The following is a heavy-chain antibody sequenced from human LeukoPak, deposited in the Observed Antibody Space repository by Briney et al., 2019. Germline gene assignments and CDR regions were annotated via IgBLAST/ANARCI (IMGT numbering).Heavy chain of an antibody. CDR2: ISSSTGTI. V-gene: IGHV3-48*02. J-gene: IGHJ4*02. CDR1: GFTISRYS. Sequence: GGSLRLSCAASGFTISRYSMNWVRQAPGKGLEWVSYISSSTGTIYYADSVKGRFTISGDNAKNSLYLQMNRLRDEDTAVYYCARYYYDSSGSGEFDYWGQGTLVTVSS. CDR3: ARYYYDSSGSGEFDY. D-gene: IGHD3-22*01.